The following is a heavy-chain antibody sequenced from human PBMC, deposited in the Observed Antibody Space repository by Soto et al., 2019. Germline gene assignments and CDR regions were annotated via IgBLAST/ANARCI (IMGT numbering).Heavy chain of an antibody. CDR2: ISSSSSYI. Sequence: EVQLVESGGGLVKPGGSLRLSCAASGFTFSSYSMNWVRQAPGKGLEWVSSISSSSSYIYYADSVKGRFTISRDKAKNSLYLQMNSLRAEDTAVYYCARENLYCSGGSCYWYYMDVWGKGTTVTVSS. CDR3: ARENLYCSGGSCYWYYMDV. D-gene: IGHD2-15*01. CDR1: GFTFSSYS. J-gene: IGHJ6*03. V-gene: IGHV3-21*01.